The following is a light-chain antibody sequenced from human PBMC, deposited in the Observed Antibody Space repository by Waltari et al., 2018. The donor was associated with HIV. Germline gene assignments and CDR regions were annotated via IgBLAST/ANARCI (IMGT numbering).Light chain of an antibody. V-gene: IGLV2-14*01. CDR3: TSLGDTNSIL. Sequence: SALIQPASVSGSPGQSVPISCTRTGTALGNYVPCYQQFAGKAPQLILFKVNSRPSGVSFRFSGFKSGDTASLTISGLQPEHEATYYCTSLGDTNSILFGGGTLLTVL. J-gene: IGLJ2*01. CDR1: GTALGNY. CDR2: KVN.